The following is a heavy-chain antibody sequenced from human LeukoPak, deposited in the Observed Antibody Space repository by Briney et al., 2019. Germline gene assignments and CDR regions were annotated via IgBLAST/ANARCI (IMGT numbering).Heavy chain of an antibody. D-gene: IGHD3-22*01. V-gene: IGHV4-39*01. CDR3: ARRPTTMNAFDI. J-gene: IGHJ3*02. CDR1: GGSISSSSYY. CDR2: IRYTHTGST. Sequence: PSETLPVTCTVSGGSISSSSYYWARVRQPPGKGLEWIGSIRYTHTGSTYYNPSLKSRVTMSGDTSKNQFSLKVTSVTAADTAVYYCARRPTTMNAFDIWGQGTMVTVSS.